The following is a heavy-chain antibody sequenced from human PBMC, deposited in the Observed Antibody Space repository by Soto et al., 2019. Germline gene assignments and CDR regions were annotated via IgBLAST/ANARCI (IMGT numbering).Heavy chain of an antibody. CDR1: GGSISSGGYY. CDR3: ATMGTPATGLYFFDY. D-gene: IGHD2-15*01. Sequence: PSETLSLTCTVSGGSISSGGYYWSWIRQHPGKGLEWTGYIYYSGSTYYNPSLKSRVTISVDTSKSQFSLNLSFVTAADTAVYYCATMGTPATGLYFFDYWGQGSLVTVSS. V-gene: IGHV4-30-4*08. J-gene: IGHJ4*02. CDR2: IYYSGST.